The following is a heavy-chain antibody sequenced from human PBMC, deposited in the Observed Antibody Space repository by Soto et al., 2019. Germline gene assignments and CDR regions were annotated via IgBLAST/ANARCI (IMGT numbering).Heavy chain of an antibody. V-gene: IGHV3-7*01. J-gene: IGHJ4*02. Sequence: EVQLVESGGALVQPGGSLRLSCATSGFTFTHYWMNWVRQAPGKGLEWVANINIDGTEKYYGDSVKGRFTISRDNAKNSLSLQMDSLRDEDMAGYYCARNRGWEMLDYWGQGTLVTVSS. CDR1: GFTFTHYW. D-gene: IGHD6-19*01. CDR2: INIDGTEK. CDR3: ARNRGWEMLDY.